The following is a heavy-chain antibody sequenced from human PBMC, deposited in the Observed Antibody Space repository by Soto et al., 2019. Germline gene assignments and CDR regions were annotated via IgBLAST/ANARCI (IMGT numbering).Heavy chain of an antibody. J-gene: IGHJ6*02. CDR2: IYHSGST. V-gene: IGHV4-4*02. CDR1: GGSISSSNW. Sequence: QVQLQESGPGLVKPSGTLSLTCAVSGGSISSSNWWSWVRQPPGKGLEWIGEIYHSGSTNYNPSLKNRVTISVDKSKNQFSLKLSSVTDADTAVYYCASGAVTPYYYYGMDVWGQGTTVTVSS. CDR3: ASGAVTPYYYYGMDV. D-gene: IGHD5-18*01.